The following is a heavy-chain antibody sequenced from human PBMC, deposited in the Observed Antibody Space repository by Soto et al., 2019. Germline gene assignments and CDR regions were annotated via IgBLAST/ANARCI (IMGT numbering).Heavy chain of an antibody. J-gene: IGHJ3*02. Sequence: GGSLRLSCAASGFTFSSYAMSWVRQAPGKGLEWVSAISGSGGSTYYADSVKGRFTISRDNSKNTLYLQMNSLRAEDTAVYYCAKDLPYPLLRYFDWLLLVDAFDIWGQGTMVTVSS. CDR3: AKDLPYPLLRYFDWLLLVDAFDI. CDR2: ISGSGGST. D-gene: IGHD3-9*01. CDR1: GFTFSSYA. V-gene: IGHV3-23*01.